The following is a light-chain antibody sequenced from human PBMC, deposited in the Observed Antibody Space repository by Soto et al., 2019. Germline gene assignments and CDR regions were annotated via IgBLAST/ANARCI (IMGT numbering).Light chain of an antibody. CDR3: SSYTSSSTLYV. J-gene: IGLJ1*01. CDR2: DVS. V-gene: IGLV2-14*01. Sequence: ALTQPATVSGSPGQSITISCTGTSSDVGGYNYVSWYQQHPGKAPKLMIYDVSNRPSGVSNRFSGSKSGNTASLTISGLQAEDEADYYCSSYTSSSTLYVFGTGTKVPVL. CDR1: SSDVGGYNY.